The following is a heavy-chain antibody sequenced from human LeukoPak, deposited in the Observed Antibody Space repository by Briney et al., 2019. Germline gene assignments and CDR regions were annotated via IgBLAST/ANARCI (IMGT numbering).Heavy chain of an antibody. J-gene: IGHJ4*02. D-gene: IGHD3-3*01. V-gene: IGHV1-18*01. CDR3: ARDQYDFWGSSTY. CDR2: ISGYNGNT. CDR1: GYTFTSYG. Sequence: GASVKVSCKTSGYTFTSYGISWVRQAPGQGLEWMGWISGYNGNTKFLQKLQDRVTMTTDTSMTTAYMELRNLRPDDTAVYYCARDQYDFWGSSTYWGQGTLVTVSS.